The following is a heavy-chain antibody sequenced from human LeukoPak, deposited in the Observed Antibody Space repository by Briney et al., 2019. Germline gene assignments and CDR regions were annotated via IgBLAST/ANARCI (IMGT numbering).Heavy chain of an antibody. J-gene: IGHJ6*02. D-gene: IGHD3-10*01. V-gene: IGHV1-69*04. CDR2: IIPILGIA. Sequence: SVKVSCKASGGTFSSYAISWVRQAPGQGLEWMGRIIPILGIANYAQKFQGRVTITADKSTSTAYMELSSLRSEDTAVYYCASPVLLWFGELFYYYGMDVWAKGPRSPSP. CDR1: GGTFSSYA. CDR3: ASPVLLWFGELFYYYGMDV.